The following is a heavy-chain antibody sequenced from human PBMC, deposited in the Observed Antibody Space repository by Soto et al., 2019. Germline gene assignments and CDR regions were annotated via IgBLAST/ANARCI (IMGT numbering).Heavy chain of an antibody. Sequence: EVQLLESGGGLVQPGGSLRLSCAASGFTFSSYAMNWVRQAPGKGLEWVSGISAGGDSTYYADSVKGRFTFSRDNSKNTLYLQMNSLRAEDTAVYYCAKAGAGAAGWSYYRDGLDVWGQGTTVTVSS. J-gene: IGHJ6*02. CDR2: ISAGGDST. D-gene: IGHD3-10*01. CDR1: GFTFSSYA. CDR3: AKAGAGAAGWSYYRDGLDV. V-gene: IGHV3-23*01.